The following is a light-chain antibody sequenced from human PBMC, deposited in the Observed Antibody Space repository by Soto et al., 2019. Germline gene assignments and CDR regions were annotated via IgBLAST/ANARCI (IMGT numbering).Light chain of an antibody. CDR1: QSVGSTY. Sequence: ETVLTQSPGTLSLSPGERATLSCRASQSVGSTYLAWYQQKPGQAPRLLIYDTSNRATGIPYRFSGSGSGTDFTLTISRLEPEDFAVYHCQQYGNPPWTFGQGTKLEIK. CDR2: DTS. V-gene: IGKV3-20*01. CDR3: QQYGNPPWT. J-gene: IGKJ1*01.